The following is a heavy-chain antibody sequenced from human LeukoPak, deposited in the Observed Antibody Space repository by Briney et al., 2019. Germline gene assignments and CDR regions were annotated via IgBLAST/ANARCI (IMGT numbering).Heavy chain of an antibody. Sequence: RASVKVSCKAFGYSFTRYAMYWVRQAPGQRLEWMGWINAGNGNTKYSQKFQGRVTVTRDTSASTVYMELSSLRSEDTAVYYCARGEIVITFGSSRPGDAFNIWGQGTMVTVSS. D-gene: IGHD3-16*01. J-gene: IGHJ3*02. CDR1: GYSFTRYA. CDR3: ARGEIVITFGSSRPGDAFNI. CDR2: INAGNGNT. V-gene: IGHV1-3*01.